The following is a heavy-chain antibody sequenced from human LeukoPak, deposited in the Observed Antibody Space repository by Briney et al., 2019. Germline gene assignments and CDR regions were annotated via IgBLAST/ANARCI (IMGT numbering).Heavy chain of an antibody. Sequence: GGSLRLSCTAFGFTFSDYAMSWVRQAPGKGLEWVGFIRNKVYGATTDYAASVKGRFTISRDDPKNIAYLQMNSLKAEDTAVYYCTRDLYDTGRYYNMDVWGKGTTVTVSS. CDR2: IRNKVYGATT. CDR1: GFTFSDYA. D-gene: IGHD1-1*01. CDR3: TRDLYDTGRYYNMDV. J-gene: IGHJ6*04. V-gene: IGHV3-49*04.